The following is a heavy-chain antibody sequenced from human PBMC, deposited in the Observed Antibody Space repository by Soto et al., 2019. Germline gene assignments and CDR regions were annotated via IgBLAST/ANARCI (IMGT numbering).Heavy chain of an antibody. CDR3: AAAAIPVAGRHPDF. CDR2: INPNNGVT. J-gene: IGHJ4*02. V-gene: IGHV1-2*02. CDR1: GYMFTCFY. D-gene: IGHD6-19*01. Sequence: ASVKVSCQASGYMFTCFYLHWVRQAPGQGLEWMGWINPNNGVTTYAKNFQGRVTMTRDSSISTAYMELSSLRPDDTAVYFCAAAAIPVAGRHPDFWGQGTVVTVSS.